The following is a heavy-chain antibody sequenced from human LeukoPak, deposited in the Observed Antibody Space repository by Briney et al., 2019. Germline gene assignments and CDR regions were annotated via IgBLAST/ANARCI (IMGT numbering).Heavy chain of an antibody. D-gene: IGHD4-17*01. CDR3: ARLATYGDYSD. Sequence: SETLSLTCTVSGGSISDYYWSWTRQPPGKGPEWIGYIYYRGSTNYNPSLKSRVSMSIDTSKNQFSLRLSSETAADTAVYYCARLATYGDYSDWGQGTLVTVSS. CDR2: IYYRGST. CDR1: GGSISDYY. V-gene: IGHV4-59*08. J-gene: IGHJ4*02.